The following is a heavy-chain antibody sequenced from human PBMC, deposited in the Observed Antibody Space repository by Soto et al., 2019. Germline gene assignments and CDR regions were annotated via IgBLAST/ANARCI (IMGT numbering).Heavy chain of an antibody. CDR3: ARARRSYGYYYGMEV. V-gene: IGHV3-74*01. CDR2: INGGGSAI. CDR1: GFTISSHW. D-gene: IGHD5-18*01. J-gene: IGHJ6*04. Sequence: LRLSCAASGFTISSHWMHWVRRAPVKGLVWVSRINGGGSAINYADSVKGRFTISRDNAKNSLYLQMNSLRAGDTAVYYCARARRSYGYYYGMEVWGKGTKVTVSS.